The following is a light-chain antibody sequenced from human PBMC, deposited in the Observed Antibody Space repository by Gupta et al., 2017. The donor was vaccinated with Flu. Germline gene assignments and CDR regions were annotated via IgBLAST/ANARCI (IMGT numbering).Light chain of an antibody. Sequence: QSVLTQPPSVSAAPGQKVTISCSGSSSNIGNNYVSWYQQLPGTAPKLLIYDNNKRPSGIPDRFSGSKSGTSATLGITGLQTGDEADYYCGTWDSSLLEVFDGGTKLTVL. CDR1: SSNIGNNY. J-gene: IGLJ3*02. CDR3: GTWDSSLLEV. V-gene: IGLV1-51*01. CDR2: DNN.